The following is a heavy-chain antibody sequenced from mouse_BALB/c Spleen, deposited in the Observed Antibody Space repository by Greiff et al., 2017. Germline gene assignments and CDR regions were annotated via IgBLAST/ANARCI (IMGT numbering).Heavy chain of an antibody. J-gene: IGHJ3*01. CDR2: ISSGGSYT. CDR1: GFTFSSYG. CDR3: ARDYTTGFAY. V-gene: IGHV5-6*02. Sequence: DVKLVESGGDLVKPGGSLKLSCAASGFTFSSYGMSWVRQTPDKRLEWVATISSGGSYTYYPDSVKGRFTISRDNAKNTLYLQMSSLKSEDTAMYYCARDYTTGFAYWGQGTLVTVSA. D-gene: IGHD1-1*01.